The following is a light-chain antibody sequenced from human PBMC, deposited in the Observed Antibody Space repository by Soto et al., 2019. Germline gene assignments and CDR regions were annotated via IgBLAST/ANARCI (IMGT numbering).Light chain of an antibody. CDR2: KAS. Sequence: DIQMTQSPSTLSASVGDRVTITCRASPIISSWLSWYQQKPGKAPKLLIYKASSLESGVPSRFSGSGSGTEFTLTISSRQPDDFATYDCQHYNSYPPWTFGQGTKGEIK. J-gene: IGKJ1*01. CDR1: PIISSW. V-gene: IGKV1-5*03. CDR3: QHYNSYPPWT.